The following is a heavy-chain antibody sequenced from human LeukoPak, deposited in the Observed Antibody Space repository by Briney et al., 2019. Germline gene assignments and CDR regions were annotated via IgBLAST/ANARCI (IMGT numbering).Heavy chain of an antibody. CDR1: GFTFSSYS. D-gene: IGHD3-3*01. Sequence: GGSLRLSCAASGFTFSSYSMNWVRQAPGKGLEWVSYISSSSSTIYYADSVKGRFTISRDNAKNSLYLQMNSLRDEDTAVYYCARARGYDFWSGYYGFDYWGQGTLVTVSS. CDR3: ARARGYDFWSGYYGFDY. J-gene: IGHJ4*02. V-gene: IGHV3-48*02. CDR2: ISSSSSTI.